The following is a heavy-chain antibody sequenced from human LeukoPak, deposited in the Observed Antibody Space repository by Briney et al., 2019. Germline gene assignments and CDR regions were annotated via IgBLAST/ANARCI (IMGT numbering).Heavy chain of an antibody. D-gene: IGHD1-26*01. CDR1: GGSISSGGYY. CDR3: AREWKGAFDY. CDR2: IYHSGST. Sequence: SSETLSLTCTVSGGSISSGGYYWSWIRQPPGKGLEWIGYIYHSGSTYYNPSLKSRVTISVDRSKNQFSLKLSSVTAADTAVYYRAREWKGAFDYWGQGTLVIVSS. J-gene: IGHJ4*02. V-gene: IGHV4-30-2*01.